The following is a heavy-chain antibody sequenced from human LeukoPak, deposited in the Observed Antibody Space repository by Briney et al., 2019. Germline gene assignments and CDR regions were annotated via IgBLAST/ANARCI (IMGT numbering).Heavy chain of an antibody. V-gene: IGHV3-66*01. Sequence: GGSLRLSCAASGFSVSSNYMSWVRQAPGKGLEWVSVISGGGITYYADSVKGRFIISRDNSKNTLYLQMYSLRAEDTAVYYCARDYMIAVAGGDYWGQGTLVTVSS. D-gene: IGHD3-22*01. J-gene: IGHJ4*02. CDR1: GFSVSSNY. CDR3: ARDYMIAVAGGDY. CDR2: ISGGGIT.